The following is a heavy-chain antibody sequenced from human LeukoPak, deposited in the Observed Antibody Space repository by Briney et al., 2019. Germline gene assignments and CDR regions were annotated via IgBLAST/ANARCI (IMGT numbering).Heavy chain of an antibody. Sequence: SETLSLTCIVSGGSISSGWWCSWVRQPPGKGLEWIGEIHPSGSTNYNPSLKSRVTISVDKSRNQFSLMLTSVTAADTAVYYCARNAYYSADHWGQGTLVTVSS. J-gene: IGHJ4*02. CDR2: IHPSGST. D-gene: IGHD2/OR15-2a*01. CDR1: GGSISSGWW. V-gene: IGHV4-4*02. CDR3: ARNAYYSADH.